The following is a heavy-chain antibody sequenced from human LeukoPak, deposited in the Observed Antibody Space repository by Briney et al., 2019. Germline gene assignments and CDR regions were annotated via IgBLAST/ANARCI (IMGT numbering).Heavy chain of an antibody. D-gene: IGHD6-6*01. CDR2: ISSSSSTI. CDR3: ARRAARGRFDP. J-gene: IGHJ5*02. CDR1: EFTFSSYN. V-gene: IGHV3-48*01. Sequence: PGGSLRLSCAASEFTFSSYNLNWLRQAPGKGLEWVSYISSSSSTIYYADSVKGRFTISRDNAKNSLYLQMSSLRAEDTAVYYCARRAARGRFDPWGQGTLVTVSS.